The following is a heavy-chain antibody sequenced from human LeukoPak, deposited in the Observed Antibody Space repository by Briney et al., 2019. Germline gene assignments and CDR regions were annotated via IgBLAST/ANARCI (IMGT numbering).Heavy chain of an antibody. J-gene: IGHJ1*01. Sequence: SVKVSCKASGGTFSSYAISWVRQAPGQGLEWMGRIIPLFGIANYAQKFQGRVTITADKSTSTAYMELSSLRSEDTAVYYCARGDYYDSSPLQHWGQGTLVTVSS. CDR1: GGTFSSYA. CDR3: ARGDYYDSSPLQH. CDR2: IIPLFGIA. D-gene: IGHD3-22*01. V-gene: IGHV1-69*04.